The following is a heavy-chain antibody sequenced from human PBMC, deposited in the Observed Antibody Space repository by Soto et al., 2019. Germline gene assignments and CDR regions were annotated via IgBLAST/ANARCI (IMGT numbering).Heavy chain of an antibody. D-gene: IGHD6-6*01. J-gene: IGHJ5*02. CDR1: GYTFSTYG. V-gene: IGHV1-18*01. Sequence: QVQLVQSGAEVKKPGASVKVSCKASGYTFSTYGISWVRQDPGQGLEWMGWISDYNGNTNYAQKFQGRVTMTTDTATSTAYMELRSLRSDDTAVYYCARDLIAVRPGWFDPWGQGTLVTVSS. CDR3: ARDLIAVRPGWFDP. CDR2: ISDYNGNT.